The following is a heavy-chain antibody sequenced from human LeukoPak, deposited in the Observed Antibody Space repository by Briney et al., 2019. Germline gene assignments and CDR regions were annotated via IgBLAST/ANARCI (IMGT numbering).Heavy chain of an antibody. CDR2: IRNKAKSYAT. J-gene: IGHJ3*02. Sequence: PGGSLRLSCAASGFTFSDSAMHWVRQASGKGLERVGRIRNKAKSYATAYAESVKGRFTISRDDSKNTEYLQMNSLKTEDTAVYYCTPYYDSSGYYGAFDIWGQGTMVTVSS. CDR1: GFTFSDSA. D-gene: IGHD3-22*01. CDR3: TPYYDSSGYYGAFDI. V-gene: IGHV3-73*01.